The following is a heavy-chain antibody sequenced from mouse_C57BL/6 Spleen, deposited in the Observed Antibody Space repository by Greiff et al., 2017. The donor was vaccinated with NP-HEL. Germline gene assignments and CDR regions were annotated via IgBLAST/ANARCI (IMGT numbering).Heavy chain of an antibody. CDR2: IWSGGST. CDR3: AKSTTVGREWYCDV. V-gene: IGHV2-4*01. CDR1: GFSLTSYG. Sequence: VMLVESGPGLVQPSQSLSITCTVSGFSLTSYGVHWVRQPPGKGLEWLGGIWSGGSTDYNAAFISRLSISKDNSKSQVFFKMNSLQADDTAIYYCAKSTTVGREWYCDVWGTGTTVTVSS. D-gene: IGHD1-1*01. J-gene: IGHJ1*03.